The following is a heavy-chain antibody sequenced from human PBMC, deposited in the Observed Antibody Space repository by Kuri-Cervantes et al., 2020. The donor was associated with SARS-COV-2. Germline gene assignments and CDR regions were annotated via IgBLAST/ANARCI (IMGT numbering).Heavy chain of an antibody. CDR3: AREPTGYSSTWYGFDP. CDR1: GYIFTDYA. V-gene: IGHV1-2*04. D-gene: IGHD6-13*01. Sequence: ASVKVSCKASGYIFTDYAIHWVRQAPGQGLEWMGWISAYNGNTNYAQKFQGWVTMTRDTSISTAYMELSRLRSDDTAVYYCAREPTGYSSTWYGFDPWGQGSLVTVSS. CDR2: ISAYNGNT. J-gene: IGHJ5*02.